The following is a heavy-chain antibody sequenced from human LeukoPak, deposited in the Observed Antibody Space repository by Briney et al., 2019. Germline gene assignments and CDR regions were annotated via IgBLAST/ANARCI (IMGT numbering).Heavy chain of an antibody. CDR2: INQDGSEK. Sequence: GGSLRLSCAASGFTFSSYWMSWVRQAPGKGLEWVANINQDGSEKYYVDSVKGRFTISRDNAKNSLYLQMNSLRAEDTAVYYCARERTGDWDYSGSYSDYWGQGTLVTVSS. D-gene: IGHD1-26*01. V-gene: IGHV3-7*01. CDR3: ARERTGDWDYSGSYSDY. CDR1: GFTFSSYW. J-gene: IGHJ4*02.